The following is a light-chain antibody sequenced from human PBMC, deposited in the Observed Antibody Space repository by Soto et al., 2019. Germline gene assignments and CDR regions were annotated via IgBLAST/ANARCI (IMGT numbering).Light chain of an antibody. CDR2: GNS. V-gene: IGLV1-40*01. CDR1: SSNIGAGYD. J-gene: IGLJ3*02. Sequence: QSVLTQPPSVSGAPGQRVTISCTGSSSNIGAGYDVHWYQQLPGTAPKLLIYGNSNRPSGVPDRFSGSKSGTSASLAITGLQAEDEADYYCAAWDDSVWVFGGWTKLTVL. CDR3: AAWDDSVWV.